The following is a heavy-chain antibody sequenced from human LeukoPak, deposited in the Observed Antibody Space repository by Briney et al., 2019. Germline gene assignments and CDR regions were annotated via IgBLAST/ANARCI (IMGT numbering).Heavy chain of an antibody. D-gene: IGHD2-15*01. CDR2: INWNGGST. Sequence: PGGSLRLSCAASGFTFDDYGMSWVRQAPGKGLEWVSGINWNGGSTGYADSVKGRFTISRDNAKNSLYLQMDSLRAEDTAVYYCARFLRCSGGSCYSALRSMDVWGKGTTVTVSS. V-gene: IGHV3-20*04. CDR1: GFTFDDYG. J-gene: IGHJ6*03. CDR3: ARFLRCSGGSCYSALRSMDV.